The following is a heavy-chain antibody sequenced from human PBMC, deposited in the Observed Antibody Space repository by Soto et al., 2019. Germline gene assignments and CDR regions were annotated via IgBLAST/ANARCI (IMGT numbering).Heavy chain of an antibody. D-gene: IGHD2-2*02. CDR2: INPSGCST. V-gene: IGHV1-46*01. Sequence: ASVKVSCKASGYTFTSYYMHWVRQAPGQGLEWMGIINPSGCSTSYAQKFQGRVTMTRDTSTSTVYMELSSLRSEDTAVYYCAGDWGTIIVVPAAIVGSWRQGTLVTVSS. CDR1: GYTFTSYY. CDR3: AGDWGTIIVVPAAIVGS. J-gene: IGHJ5*02.